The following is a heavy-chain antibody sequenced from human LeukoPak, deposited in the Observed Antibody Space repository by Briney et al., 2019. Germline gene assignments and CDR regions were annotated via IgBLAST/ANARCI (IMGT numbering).Heavy chain of an antibody. Sequence: GGSLRLSCAASGFTFSSSAMSWVRQAPGKGLEWVSAISNNGGYTYYADSVQGRFTISRDNSKSTLCLQMNSLRAEDTTVYYCAKQLGYCSDGSCYFPYWGQGTLVTVSS. V-gene: IGHV3-23*01. CDR2: ISNNGGYT. CDR1: GFTFSSSA. D-gene: IGHD2-15*01. CDR3: AKQLGYCSDGSCYFPY. J-gene: IGHJ4*02.